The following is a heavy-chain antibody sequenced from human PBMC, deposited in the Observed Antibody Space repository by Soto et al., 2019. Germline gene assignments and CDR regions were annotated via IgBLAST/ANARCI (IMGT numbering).Heavy chain of an antibody. CDR2: IYYSGST. CDR1: GGSISSSSYY. CDR3: ARHNYDFWSGYYSPNYYYYMDV. J-gene: IGHJ6*03. V-gene: IGHV4-39*01. Sequence: QLQLQESGPGLVKPSETLSLTCTVSGGSISSSSYYWGWIRQPPGKGLEWIGSIYYSGSTYYNPSLKSRVTISVDTSKNQFSLKLSSVTAADTAVYYCARHNYDFWSGYYSPNYYYYMDVWGKGPTVTVSS. D-gene: IGHD3-3*01.